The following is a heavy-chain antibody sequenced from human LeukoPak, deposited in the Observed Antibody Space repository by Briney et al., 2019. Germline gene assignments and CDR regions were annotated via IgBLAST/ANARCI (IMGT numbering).Heavy chain of an antibody. CDR1: GFTFGSYA. V-gene: IGHV3-30-3*01. D-gene: IGHD3-22*01. CDR2: ISYDGSNK. Sequence: GRSLRLSCAASGFTFGSYAMHWVRQAPGKGLEWVAVISYDGSNKYYADSVKGRFTISSDNSKNTLYLQMNSLRAEDTAVYYCASLDRDYYDSSGSYFDYWGQGTLVTVSS. J-gene: IGHJ4*02. CDR3: ASLDRDYYDSSGSYFDY.